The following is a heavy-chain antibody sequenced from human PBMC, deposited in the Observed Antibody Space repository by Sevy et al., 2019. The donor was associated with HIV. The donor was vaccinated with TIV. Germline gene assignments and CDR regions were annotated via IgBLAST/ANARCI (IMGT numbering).Heavy chain of an antibody. CDR1: GFTFSSYS. Sequence: GGSLRLSCAASGFTFSSYSMNWVRQAPGKGLEWVSSISSSSSYIYYADSVKGRFTISRDNAKNSLYLQMNSLRAEDTAVYYCAGDLIYDFWSGSRAKNYSYYGMDVWGQGTTVTVSS. CDR3: AGDLIYDFWSGSRAKNYSYYGMDV. D-gene: IGHD3-3*01. V-gene: IGHV3-21*01. CDR2: ISSSSSYI. J-gene: IGHJ6*02.